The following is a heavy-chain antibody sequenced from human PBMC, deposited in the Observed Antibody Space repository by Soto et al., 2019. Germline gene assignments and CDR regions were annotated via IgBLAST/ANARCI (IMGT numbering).Heavy chain of an antibody. Sequence: QVQLVESGGGVVQPGRSLRLSSAASRFTFSSYGMHWVRQAPGKGLEWVAVISYDGSNKYYADSVKGRFTISRDNSKNTLYLQMNSLRAEDTAVYYCAKCGYRRRYFDLWGRGTLVTVSS. CDR3: AKCGYRRRYFDL. J-gene: IGHJ2*01. CDR2: ISYDGSNK. V-gene: IGHV3-30*18. D-gene: IGHD5-18*01. CDR1: RFTFSSYG.